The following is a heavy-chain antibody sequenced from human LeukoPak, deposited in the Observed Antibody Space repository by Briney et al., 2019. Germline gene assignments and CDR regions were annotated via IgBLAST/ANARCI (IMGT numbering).Heavy chain of an antibody. J-gene: IGHJ4*02. Sequence: PGGSLRLSCAASGFTFSSYAMSWVRQAPGKGLERVSAISGSGGSTYYADSVKGRFTISRDNSKNTLYLQMNSLRAEDTAVYYCAKTTLVRGVRFDYWGQGTLVTASS. CDR3: AKTTLVRGVRFDY. CDR2: ISGSGGST. V-gene: IGHV3-23*01. D-gene: IGHD3-10*01. CDR1: GFTFSSYA.